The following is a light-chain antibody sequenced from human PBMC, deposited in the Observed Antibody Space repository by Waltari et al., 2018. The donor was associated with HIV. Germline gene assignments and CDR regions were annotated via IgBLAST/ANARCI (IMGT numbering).Light chain of an antibody. CDR1: SSDVGAYNY. Sequence: QSALTQPASVSGSPGQSITISCTGTSSDVGAYNYVSWYQLYPGKAPKVMMFEVNHRPAGVSDRFSGSKSGNTASLTISGLQVEDEAVYFCSSFGRGNTVLFGGGTKVTVL. V-gene: IGLV2-14*01. CDR3: SSFGRGNTVL. CDR2: EVN. J-gene: IGLJ2*01.